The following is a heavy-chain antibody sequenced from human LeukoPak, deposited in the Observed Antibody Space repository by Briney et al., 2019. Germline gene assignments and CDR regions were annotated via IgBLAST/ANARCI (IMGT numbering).Heavy chain of an antibody. Sequence: GGSLRLLCWASGFPFCSFGMHWVPQATGKGRVGGAVIRYDGSNKYLADSVTGRFTISRDNSKNTLYLQMNSLRAEDTAVYYCARAVEPAAMRFDYWGQGTLVTVSS. D-gene: IGHD2-2*01. CDR3: ARAVEPAAMRFDY. V-gene: IGHV3-33*08. CDR2: IRYDGSNK. CDR1: GFPFCSFG. J-gene: IGHJ4*02.